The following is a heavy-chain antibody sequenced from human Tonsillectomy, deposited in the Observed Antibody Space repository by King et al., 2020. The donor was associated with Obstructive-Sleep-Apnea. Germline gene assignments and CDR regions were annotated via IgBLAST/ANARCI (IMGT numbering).Heavy chain of an antibody. CDR3: AKGLLDDVWGDNWLDP. V-gene: IGHV3-30*18. CDR1: GFIFSDYG. CDR2: ISYDGIKK. J-gene: IGHJ5*02. Sequence: VQLVESGGGVVQPGRSRRLSCAASGFIFSDYGMHWVRQAPGRGLDWVAVISYDGIKKYYEDSVKGRFTISRDNSKNTLYLEMNSLKPEDTTMYFCAKGLLDDVWGDNWLDPWGQGTLVTVSS. D-gene: IGHD3-16*01.